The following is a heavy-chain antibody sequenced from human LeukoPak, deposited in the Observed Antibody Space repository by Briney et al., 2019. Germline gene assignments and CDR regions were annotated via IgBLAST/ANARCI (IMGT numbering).Heavy chain of an antibody. J-gene: IGHJ4*02. CDR2: ISAYNGNT. CDR3: ARDPRSGWFQPPSDY. V-gene: IGHV1-18*01. D-gene: IGHD6-19*01. CDR1: GYTFTSYG. Sequence: ASVKVSCKASGYTFTSYGISWVRQAPGQGLEWMGWISAYNGNTNYAQKLQGRVTMTTDTSTSTAYMELRSLRSDDTAVYYCARDPRSGWFQPPSDYWGQGTLVTVSS.